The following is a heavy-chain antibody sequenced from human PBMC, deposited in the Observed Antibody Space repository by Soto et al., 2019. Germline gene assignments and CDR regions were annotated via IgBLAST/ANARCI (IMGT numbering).Heavy chain of an antibody. Sequence: SETLSRTCSVSAFSISSFYYYWSWIRHPPGNGLDWIGYIYYSGNTYYNPSLKSRVNILVDTSKNQFSLRVSFVTAADTAVYYCARALIQLWPHYYYGMDVWGQGTTVTVSS. CDR1: AFSISSFYYY. CDR3: ARALIQLWPHYYYGMDV. V-gene: IGHV4-30-4*01. D-gene: IGHD5-18*01. CDR2: IYYSGNT. J-gene: IGHJ6*02.